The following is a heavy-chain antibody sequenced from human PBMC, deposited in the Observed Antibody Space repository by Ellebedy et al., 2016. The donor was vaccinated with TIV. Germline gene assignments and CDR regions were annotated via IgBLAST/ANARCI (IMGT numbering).Heavy chain of an antibody. CDR2: IVPVLGTS. Sequence: SVKVSXXASGDTFRRYAITWVRQAPGEGLEWMGKIVPVLGTSNYAQKFQGRVTITADESTTTAYMELSNLRSEDTALYFCARTRRRDGYNDDALDIWGQGTMVTVSS. J-gene: IGHJ3*02. CDR3: ARTRRRDGYNDDALDI. CDR1: GDTFRRYA. D-gene: IGHD5-24*01. V-gene: IGHV1-69*11.